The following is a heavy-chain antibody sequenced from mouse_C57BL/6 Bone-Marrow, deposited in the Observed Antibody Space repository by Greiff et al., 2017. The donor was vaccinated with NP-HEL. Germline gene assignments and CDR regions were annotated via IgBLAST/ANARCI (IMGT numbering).Heavy chain of an antibody. CDR1: GFNIKDDY. D-gene: IGHD1-1*01. Sequence: VQLQQSGAELVRPGASVKLSCTVSGFNIKDDYMHWVKQRPDQGLEWIGWIDPETGDTEYASKFQGKATITADTSSNTAYLQLSSLTSEDTAVYYCTTGGSSPYAMDYWGQGTSVTVSS. V-gene: IGHV14-4*01. CDR3: TTGGSSPYAMDY. J-gene: IGHJ4*01. CDR2: IDPETGDT.